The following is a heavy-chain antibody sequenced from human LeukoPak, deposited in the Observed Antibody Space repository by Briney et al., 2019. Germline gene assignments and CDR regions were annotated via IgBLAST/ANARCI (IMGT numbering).Heavy chain of an antibody. J-gene: IGHJ6*03. V-gene: IGHV1-3*03. CDR1: GYTFTSYA. CDR3: ARGRGYYYYYMDV. CDR2: INAGNGNT. D-gene: IGHD3-10*01. Sequence: ASVKVSCKASGYTFTSYAMHWVRQAPGQRLEWMGWINAGNGNTKYSQEFQGRVTITRDTSASTAYMELSSLRSEDTAVYYCARGRGYYYYYMDVWGKGTTVAVSS.